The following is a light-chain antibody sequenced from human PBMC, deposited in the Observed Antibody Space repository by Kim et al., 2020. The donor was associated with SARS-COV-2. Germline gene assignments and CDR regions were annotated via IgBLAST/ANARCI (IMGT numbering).Light chain of an antibody. CDR2: KVS. CDR3: MQGTHWPPHT. V-gene: IGKV2-30*02. Sequence: DVVMTQSPLSLPVTLGQPASISCRSSQSLVHSDGNTYLNWCQQRPGQSPRRLIYKVSNRDSGVPDRFSGSGSGTDFTLKISRVEAEDVGVYYCMQGTHWPPHTFGGGTKVDIK. J-gene: IGKJ4*01. CDR1: QSLVHSDGNTY.